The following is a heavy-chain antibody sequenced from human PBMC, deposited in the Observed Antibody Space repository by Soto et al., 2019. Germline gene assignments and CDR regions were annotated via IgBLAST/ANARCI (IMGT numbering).Heavy chain of an antibody. J-gene: IGHJ4*02. V-gene: IGHV4-59*12. Sequence: SETLSLTCAVSGGSISSYYWSWIRQPPGKGLEWIGEIYHGGNTNYNPSLKSRVIISVDKSKNQFSLKLSSVTAADTAVYYCARRPMVGISSTSDYWGQGTLVTVSS. D-gene: IGHD6-13*01. CDR2: IYHGGNT. CDR3: ARRPMVGISSTSDY. CDR1: GGSISSYY.